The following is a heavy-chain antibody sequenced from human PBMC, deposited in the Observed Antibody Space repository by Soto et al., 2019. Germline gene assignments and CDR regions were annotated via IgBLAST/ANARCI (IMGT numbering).Heavy chain of an antibody. J-gene: IGHJ4*02. D-gene: IGHD1-1*01. CDR1: GGSISSYY. V-gene: IGHV4-59*08. CDR3: ARQGYNWNDWGPYYFDY. Sequence: QVQLQESGPGLVKPSETLSLTCTVSGGSISSYYWSWIRQPPGKGLEWIGYIYYSGSTNYNPSLKSRVTISVDTSKNQFSLKLSSVTAADTAVYYCARQGYNWNDWGPYYFDYWGQGTLVTVSS. CDR2: IYYSGST.